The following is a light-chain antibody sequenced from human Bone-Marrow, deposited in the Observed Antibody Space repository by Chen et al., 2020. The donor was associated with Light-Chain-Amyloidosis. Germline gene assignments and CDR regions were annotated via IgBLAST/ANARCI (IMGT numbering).Light chain of an antibody. V-gene: IGKV1-27*01. J-gene: IGKJ4*01. CDR2: ASS. CDR1: QGISNC. CDR3: QKYNSAPPA. Sequence: DIQMTQSPSSLSASIGDRVTITCRASQGISNCLAWFQRKPGKVPKLLIYASSTLQSGVPSRFSGSGSGTDFTLTISCLQPEDVATYYCQKYNSAPPAFGGGTKVEIK.